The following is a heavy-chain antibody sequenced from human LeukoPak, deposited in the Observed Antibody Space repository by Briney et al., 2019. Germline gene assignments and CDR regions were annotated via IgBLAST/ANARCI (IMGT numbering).Heavy chain of an antibody. Sequence: GRSLRLSCAASGFTLSSYGMHWVRQAPGKGLEWVAVISYDGSNKYYADSVKGRFTISRDNSKNTLYLQMNSLRAEDTAVYYCAREHYYFDYWGQGTLVTVSP. CDR1: GFTLSSYG. V-gene: IGHV3-30*03. CDR3: AREHYYFDY. CDR2: ISYDGSNK. J-gene: IGHJ4*02.